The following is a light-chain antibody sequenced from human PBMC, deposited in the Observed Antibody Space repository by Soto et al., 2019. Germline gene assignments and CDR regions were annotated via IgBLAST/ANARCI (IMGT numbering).Light chain of an antibody. CDR2: GAS. CDR1: QSVSSY. Sequence: EIVLTQSPCTLSVSPGERATLSCRASQSVSSYLAWYQQKPGQAPRLLIYGASTRATGIPARFSGSGSGTEFTLTISILQSEDFAVYYCQQYNNWPQTFGQGTKVDIK. V-gene: IGKV3-15*01. CDR3: QQYNNWPQT. J-gene: IGKJ1*01.